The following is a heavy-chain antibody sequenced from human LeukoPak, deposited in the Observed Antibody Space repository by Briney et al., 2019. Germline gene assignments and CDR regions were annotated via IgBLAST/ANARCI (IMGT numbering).Heavy chain of an antibody. CDR3: ARDPDSSGSTFDY. J-gene: IGHJ4*02. V-gene: IGHV1-69*13. Sequence: GASVKVSCKASGGTFSSYAISWVRQAPGQGLEWMGGIIPIFGTANYAQKFQGRVTITADESTSTAYMELSSLRSEDTAVYYCARDPDSSGSTFDYWGQGTLVTVSS. D-gene: IGHD3-22*01. CDR2: IIPIFGTA. CDR1: GGTFSSYA.